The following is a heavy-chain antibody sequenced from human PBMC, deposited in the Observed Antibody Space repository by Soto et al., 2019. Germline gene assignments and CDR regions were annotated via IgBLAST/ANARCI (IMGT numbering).Heavy chain of an antibody. CDR1: GFTFSSYW. D-gene: IGHD3-3*01. V-gene: IGHV3-7*01. CDR3: AREEGGTYDFWSGYPSYYFDY. J-gene: IGHJ4*02. Sequence: AGGSLRLSCAASGFTFSSYWMSWVRQAPGKGLEWVANIKQDGSEKYYVDSVKGRFTISRDNAKNSLYLQMNSLRAEDTAVYYCAREEGGTYDFWSGYPSYYFDYWGQGTLVTVSS. CDR2: IKQDGSEK.